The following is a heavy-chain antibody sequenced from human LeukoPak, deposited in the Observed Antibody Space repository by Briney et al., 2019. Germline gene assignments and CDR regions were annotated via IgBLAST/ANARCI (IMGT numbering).Heavy chain of an antibody. J-gene: IGHJ4*02. D-gene: IGHD3-22*01. CDR3: ARGRGFGYYDSSGYYFDY. V-gene: IGHV4-61*02. CDR2: IYTSGST. CDR1: GGSISSGSYY. Sequence: SQTLSLTCTVSGGSISSGSYYWTWIRQPAGKGLEWIGRIYTSGSTDFNPSLESRVTISVDTSKNQLSLKLSSVTAADTAVYYCARGRGFGYYDSSGYYFDYWGQGTLVTVSS.